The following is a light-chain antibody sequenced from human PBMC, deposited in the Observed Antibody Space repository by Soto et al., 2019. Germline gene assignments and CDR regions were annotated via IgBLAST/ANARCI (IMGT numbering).Light chain of an antibody. CDR1: SSDFGSYDL. V-gene: IGLV2-23*02. J-gene: IGLJ1*01. CDR3: CAYAGNTIFYV. Sequence: QSALTQPASVSGSPGQSITISCTGTSSDFGSYDLVSWYQQYPGKAPKLLIFEVTKRPSGVSDRFSGSKSGNTASLTISGLLAEDEAVYYCCAYAGNTIFYVFGTGTKVTVL. CDR2: EVT.